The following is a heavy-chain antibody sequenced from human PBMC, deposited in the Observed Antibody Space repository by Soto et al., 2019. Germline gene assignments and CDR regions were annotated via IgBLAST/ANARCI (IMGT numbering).Heavy chain of an antibody. Sequence: QVQLQESGPGLVKPSETLSLTCSVSGGSISNHYWSWIRQPPGKGLEWIGYIYYNGNTNYNPSLKRRVTMSVATSRNQISLKLTTVTAADTAVYYWTRANWYSEYWGQGTLVTVSS. CDR3: TRANWYSEY. V-gene: IGHV4-59*11. CDR2: IYYNGNT. CDR1: GGSISNHY. D-gene: IGHD7-27*01. J-gene: IGHJ4*02.